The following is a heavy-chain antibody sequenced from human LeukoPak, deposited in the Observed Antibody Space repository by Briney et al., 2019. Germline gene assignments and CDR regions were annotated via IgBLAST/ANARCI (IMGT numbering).Heavy chain of an antibody. V-gene: IGHV4-34*01. Sequence: SETLSLTCAVYGGSFSGYYWSWIRQPPGKGLEWIGEINDSGSTNYNPSLKSRVTISVDTSKNQFSLKLSSVTAADTAVYYCATYNDSSGFLSDYWGQGTLVTVSS. CDR2: INDSGST. CDR1: GGSFSGYY. J-gene: IGHJ4*02. CDR3: ATYNDSSGFLSDY. D-gene: IGHD3-22*01.